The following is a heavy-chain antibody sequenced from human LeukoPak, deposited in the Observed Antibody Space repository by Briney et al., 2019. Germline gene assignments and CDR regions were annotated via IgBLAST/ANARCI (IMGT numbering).Heavy chain of an antibody. J-gene: IGHJ3*02. D-gene: IGHD6-13*01. CDR2: IYYSGST. CDR1: GGSIRSSSYY. CDR3: ARGSLGAVGNRAFDI. Sequence: SETLSLTCTDSGGSIRSSSYYWDWIRQAPGKGLEWIGSIYYSGSTYYNPSLKTRVTTSVDTSKNQFSLKLYSVTAADTAVYCCARGSLGAVGNRAFDIWGQGTMVTVSS. V-gene: IGHV4-39*07.